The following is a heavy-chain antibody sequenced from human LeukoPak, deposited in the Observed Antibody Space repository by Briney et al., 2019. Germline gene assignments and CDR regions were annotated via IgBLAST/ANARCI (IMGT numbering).Heavy chain of an antibody. D-gene: IGHD3-16*01. Sequence: GGPLRLSCAASGFTFSSYWMHWVRQAPGKGLVWVSRINSDGSSTSYADSVKGRFTISRDNAKNTLYLQMNSLRAEDTAVYYCARDPFGREVDYYYMDVWGKGTTVTVSS. CDR2: INSDGSST. CDR1: GFTFSSYW. CDR3: ARDPFGREVDYYYMDV. V-gene: IGHV3-74*01. J-gene: IGHJ6*03.